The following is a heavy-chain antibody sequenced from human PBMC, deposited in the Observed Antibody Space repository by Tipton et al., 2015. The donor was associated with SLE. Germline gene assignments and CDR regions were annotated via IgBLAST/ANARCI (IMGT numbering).Heavy chain of an antibody. CDR2: IYYSGST. D-gene: IGHD2-21*01. V-gene: IGHV4-59*11. CDR1: GGSISSHY. CDR3: ARVLVAIDYYYMDV. Sequence: TLSLTCTVSGGSISSHYWSWIRQPPGKGLEWIGYIYYSGSTNYNPSLKSRVTISVDTSKNQFSLKLSSVTAADTAVYYCARVLVAIDYYYMDVWGKGTTVTVSS. J-gene: IGHJ6*03.